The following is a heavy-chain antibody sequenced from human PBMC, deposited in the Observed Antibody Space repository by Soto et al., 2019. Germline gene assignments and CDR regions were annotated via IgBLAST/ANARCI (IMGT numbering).Heavy chain of an antibody. D-gene: IGHD2-8*01. CDR3: AKYFVSRNGVYDPFDI. CDR2: IGGAGSNI. J-gene: IGHJ3*02. V-gene: IGHV3-23*01. CDR1: GFTFSEYA. Sequence: PGGSLRLSCAASGFTFSEYAMTWVRQAPGKGLEWVSVIGGAGSNIYYADSVEGRFTVSRDDSKNTLYLRMDSLRVEDTAVYYCAKYFVSRNGVYDPFDIWPQAQWSPSPQ.